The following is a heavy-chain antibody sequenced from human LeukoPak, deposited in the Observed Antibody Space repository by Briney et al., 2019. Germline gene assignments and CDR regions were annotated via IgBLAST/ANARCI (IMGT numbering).Heavy chain of an antibody. J-gene: IGHJ4*02. CDR2: IYYSGST. V-gene: IGHV4-59*01. Sequence: SETLSLTCTVSGGSISSYYWSWIRQPPGKGLEWIGYIYYSGSTNYNPSLKSRVTISVDTSKHLFSLKLNSVTAADTAVYYCARALVLYFDYWGQGTLVTVSS. D-gene: IGHD2-2*02. CDR3: ARALVLYFDY. CDR1: GGSISSYY.